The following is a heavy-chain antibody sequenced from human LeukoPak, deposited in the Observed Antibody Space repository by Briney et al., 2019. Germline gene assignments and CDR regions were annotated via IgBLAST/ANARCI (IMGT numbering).Heavy chain of an antibody. CDR3: AKGGPDGYYYYYMDV. CDR2: IRSKANSYAT. CDR1: GFTFSGSA. D-gene: IGHD5-24*01. Sequence: GGSLRLSCAASGFTFSGSAMHWVRQASGKGLEWVGRIRSKANSYATAYAASVKGRFTISRDDSKNTAYLQMNSLKTEDTAVYYCAKGGPDGYYYYYMDVWGKGTTVTVSS. J-gene: IGHJ6*03. V-gene: IGHV3-73*01.